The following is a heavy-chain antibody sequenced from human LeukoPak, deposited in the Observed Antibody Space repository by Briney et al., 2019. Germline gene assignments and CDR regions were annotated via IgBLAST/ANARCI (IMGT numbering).Heavy chain of an antibody. Sequence: GGSLRLSCADSRFTFSSYTMNWVRQAPGKGLEWVSGISANAVSTYYADSVKGRFTISRDNSKNTLYLHMDRLGTEDTAVYYCASMPSTEIYYFYYMDVWGQGTLVTVS. D-gene: IGHD2-2*01. CDR3: ASMPSTEIYYFYYMDV. CDR2: ISANAVST. V-gene: IGHV3-23*01. J-gene: IGHJ6*03. CDR1: RFTFSSYT.